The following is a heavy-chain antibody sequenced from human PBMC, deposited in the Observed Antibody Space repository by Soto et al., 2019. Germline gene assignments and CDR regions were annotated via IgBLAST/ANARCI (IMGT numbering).Heavy chain of an antibody. CDR3: ARGGSSSLDY. V-gene: IGHV1-2*02. CDR2: INPNSGGT. CDR1: GYTFTGYY. Sequence: QVQLVQSGAEVKKPGASVKVSCKASGYTFTGYYMHWGRQAPGQGPEWMGWINPNSGGTTYAQKFQGRVTVTRDTSISTAYMELSSLRSDDTAVYYCARGGSSSLDYWGQGPLVTVSS. J-gene: IGHJ4*02. D-gene: IGHD6-6*01.